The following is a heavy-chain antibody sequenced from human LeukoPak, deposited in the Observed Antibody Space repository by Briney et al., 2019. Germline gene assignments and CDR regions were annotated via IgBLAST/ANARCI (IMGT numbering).Heavy chain of an antibody. CDR1: GASISSGGYY. CDR2: ISYSGSP. Sequence: SQTLSLTCTVSGASISSGGYYWSWIRLHPGKGLEWIGYISYSGSPYYNPSLKSRVTISVDTSRNQFSLKLSSVTAADTAVYYCARGPHCSSTSCYSEYFHHWGQGTLVTVSS. V-gene: IGHV4-31*03. D-gene: IGHD2-2*01. CDR3: ARGPHCSSTSCYSEYFHH. J-gene: IGHJ1*01.